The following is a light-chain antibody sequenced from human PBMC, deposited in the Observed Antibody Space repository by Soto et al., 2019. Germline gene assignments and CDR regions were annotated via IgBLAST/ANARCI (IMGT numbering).Light chain of an antibody. CDR3: QQYNNWPRRT. V-gene: IGKV3-15*01. CDR1: QSVSSN. CDR2: GAS. Sequence: EIVMTQSPATLSVSPGERATLSCRASQSVSSNLAWYQQKPGQAPRLLIYGASTRATGIPARFSGSGSGTEFTLTISSLQSEDVAVYYCQQYNNWPRRTF. J-gene: IGKJ1*01.